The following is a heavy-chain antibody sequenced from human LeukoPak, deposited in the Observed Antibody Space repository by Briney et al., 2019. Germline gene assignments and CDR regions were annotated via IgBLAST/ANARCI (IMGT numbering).Heavy chain of an antibody. Sequence: SETLSLTCTVSGGSISSSSYYWSWIRQPPGKGLEWIGYIYYSGSTNYNPSLKSRVTISVDTSKNQFSLKLSSVTAADTAVYYCARGISYYAFDIWGQGTMVTVSS. CDR3: ARGISYYAFDI. D-gene: IGHD2-15*01. J-gene: IGHJ3*02. V-gene: IGHV4-61*01. CDR2: IYYSGST. CDR1: GGSISSSSYY.